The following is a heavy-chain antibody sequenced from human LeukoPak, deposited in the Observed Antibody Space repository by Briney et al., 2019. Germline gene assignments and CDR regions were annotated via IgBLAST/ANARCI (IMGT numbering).Heavy chain of an antibody. J-gene: IGHJ3*02. D-gene: IGHD5-12*01. V-gene: IGHV3-11*04. Sequence: GGSLRLSCAASGYTFSDYYMSWIHQAPGKGLEWVSYISSSGSTIYYADSVKGRLTISRDNAKNSLYLQMNSLRAEDTAVYYCARTRSERGYDGDAFDIWGQGTMVTVSS. CDR2: ISSSGSTI. CDR1: GYTFSDYY. CDR3: ARTRSERGYDGDAFDI.